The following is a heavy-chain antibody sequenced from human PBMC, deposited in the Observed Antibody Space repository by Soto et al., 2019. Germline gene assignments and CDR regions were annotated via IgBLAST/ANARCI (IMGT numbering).Heavy chain of an antibody. V-gene: IGHV4-30-4*01. Sequence: SETLSLTCTVSGGSISSGDYYWSWIRQPPGKGLEWIGYIYYSGSTYYNPSLKSRVTISVATSKNQFSLKLSYVTAADTAVYYCARSIYDSSGYSFDYWGQGTLVTVSS. CDR2: IYYSGST. D-gene: IGHD3-22*01. J-gene: IGHJ4*02. CDR1: GGSISSGDYY. CDR3: ARSIYDSSGYSFDY.